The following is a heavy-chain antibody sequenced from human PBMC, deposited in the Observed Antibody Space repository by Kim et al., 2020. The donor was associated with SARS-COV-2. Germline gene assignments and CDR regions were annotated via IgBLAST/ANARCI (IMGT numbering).Heavy chain of an antibody. CDR1: GFTFSNYG. Sequence: GGSLRLSCAASGFTFSNYGMNWVRQAPGKGLEWVALLWYDGSNKYYADSVKGRFTISRDNSKNTLYLQMNTLRAEDTAVYYCARGKYSGGWLVQSDSRFDYWGQGTLVTVSS. D-gene: IGHD6-19*01. CDR2: LWYDGSNK. J-gene: IGHJ4*02. V-gene: IGHV3-33*01. CDR3: ARGKYSGGWLVQSDSRFDY.